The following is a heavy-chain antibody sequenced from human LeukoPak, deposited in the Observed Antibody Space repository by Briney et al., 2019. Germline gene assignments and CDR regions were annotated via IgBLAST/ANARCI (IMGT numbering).Heavy chain of an antibody. CDR3: AREGPYCGGDCYQYFQH. V-gene: IGHV1-69*04. Sequence: SVKVSCKASGGTFSSYAISWVRQAPGQGLEWMGRIIPILGIANYAQKFQGRVTITADKSTSTAYMELSSLRSEDTAVYYCAREGPYCGGDCYQYFQHWGQGTLVTVSS. D-gene: IGHD2-21*02. CDR1: GGTFSSYA. J-gene: IGHJ1*01. CDR2: IIPILGIA.